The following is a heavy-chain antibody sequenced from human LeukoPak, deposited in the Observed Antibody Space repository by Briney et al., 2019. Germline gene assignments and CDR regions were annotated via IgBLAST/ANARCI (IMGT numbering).Heavy chain of an antibody. CDR2: ISSNGGST. D-gene: IGHD6-13*01. V-gene: IGHV3-64*01. CDR3: ARASSSSFFSAFDI. J-gene: IGHJ3*02. CDR1: GFTFSSYA. Sequence: PGGSLRLSCAASGFTFSSYAMHWVRQAPGKGLEYVSAISSNGGSTYYANSVKGRFTISRDNSKNTPYLQMGSLRAEDMAVYYCARASSSSFFSAFDIWGQGTMVTVSS.